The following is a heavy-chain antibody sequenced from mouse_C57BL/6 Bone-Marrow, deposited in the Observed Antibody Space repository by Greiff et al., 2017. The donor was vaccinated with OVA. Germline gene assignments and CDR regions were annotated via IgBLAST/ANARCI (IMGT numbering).Heavy chain of an antibody. Sequence: EVKLVESGGGLVQPGGSLSLSCAASGFTFTDYYMSWVRPPPGKALEWLGFIRNKANGYTTEYSASVKGRFTISRDNSQSILYLQMNALRAEDSATYYCARSETGTSGFDYWGQGTTLTVSS. CDR2: IRNKANGYTT. J-gene: IGHJ2*01. D-gene: IGHD4-1*01. CDR1: GFTFTDYY. V-gene: IGHV7-3*01. CDR3: ARSETGTSGFDY.